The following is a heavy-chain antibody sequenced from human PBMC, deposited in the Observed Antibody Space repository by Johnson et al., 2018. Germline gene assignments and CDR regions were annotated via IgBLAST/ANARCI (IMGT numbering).Heavy chain of an antibody. J-gene: IGHJ6*03. CDR3: ARDSGRGEYYMDV. D-gene: IGHD2-21*01. CDR1: GGSISSYY. CDR2: IYYSGST. V-gene: IGHV4-59*01. Sequence: QVQLQESGPGLVKXSETLSLTCTVSGGSISSYYWSWIRQPPGKGLEWMGYIYYSGSTNDNPSLKSRVTISVDTSKNQFSLKLSSVTAADPAVYYCARDSGRGEYYMDVWGKGTTVTVSS.